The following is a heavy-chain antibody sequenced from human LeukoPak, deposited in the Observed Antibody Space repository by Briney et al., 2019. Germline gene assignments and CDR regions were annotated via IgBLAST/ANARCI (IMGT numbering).Heavy chain of an antibody. CDR3: ARDQNPGVYFDY. CDR1: GGSISSYY. D-gene: IGHD1-14*01. CDR2: IYTSGST. Sequence: SETLSLTCTVTGGSISSYYWSWIRQPAGKGLEWIGRIYTSGSTNCNPSLKSRVTMSVDTSKNQFSLKLSSVTAADTAVYYCARDQNPGVYFDYWGQGTLVTVSS. J-gene: IGHJ4*02. V-gene: IGHV4-4*07.